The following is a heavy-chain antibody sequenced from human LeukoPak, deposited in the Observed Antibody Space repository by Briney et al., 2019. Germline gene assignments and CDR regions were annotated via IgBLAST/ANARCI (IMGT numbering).Heavy chain of an antibody. CDR3: ARVVGVGHRGYPFDY. CDR2: IIPIFGTA. CDR1: GGTFSSYA. Sequence: ASVKVSCKASGGTFSSYAISWVRQAPGQGLEWMGRIIPIFGTANYAQKFQGRVTITTDESTSTAYMELSSLRSEDTAVYYCARVVGVGHRGYPFDYWGQGTLVTVSS. D-gene: IGHD3-10*01. J-gene: IGHJ4*02. V-gene: IGHV1-69*05.